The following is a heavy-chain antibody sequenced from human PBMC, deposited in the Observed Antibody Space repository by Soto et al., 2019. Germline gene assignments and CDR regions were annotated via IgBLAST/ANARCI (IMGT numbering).Heavy chain of an antibody. CDR1: GYTFTGYY. J-gene: IGHJ4*02. D-gene: IGHD2-15*01. CDR2: INPNSGGT. CDR3: ARGDIVVVVAAPDSTHFDY. Sequence: QVQLVQSGAEVKKPGASVKVSCKASGYTFTGYYMHWVRQAPGQGLEWMGWINPNSGGTNYAQKFQGRVTMTRDTSISTAYMELSRLRSDDTAVYYCARGDIVVVVAAPDSTHFDYWGQGTLVTVSS. V-gene: IGHV1-2*02.